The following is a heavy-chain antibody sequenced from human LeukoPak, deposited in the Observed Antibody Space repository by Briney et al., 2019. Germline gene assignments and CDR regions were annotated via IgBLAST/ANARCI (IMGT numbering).Heavy chain of an antibody. D-gene: IGHD3-22*01. Sequence: GGSLRLSXAASGFTFSSYAMSWVRQAPGKGLEWVSAISGSGGSTYYADSVKGRFTISRDNSKNTLYLQMNSLRAEDTAVYYCSNYDSSGYHAFDIWGQGTMVTVSS. J-gene: IGHJ3*02. CDR2: ISGSGGST. CDR1: GFTFSSYA. CDR3: SNYDSSGYHAFDI. V-gene: IGHV3-23*01.